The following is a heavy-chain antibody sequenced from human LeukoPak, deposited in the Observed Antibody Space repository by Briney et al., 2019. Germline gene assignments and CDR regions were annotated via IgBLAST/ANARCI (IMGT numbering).Heavy chain of an antibody. CDR1: GYTFTDSG. J-gene: IGHJ4*02. D-gene: IGHD6-19*01. CDR2: ISTYNGNT. V-gene: IGHV1-18*04. Sequence: ASLKASCKTSGYTFTDSGISWVRQAPGLGLEWMGWISTYNGNTHYAQKLQGRVTMTTDTSTRTAYMELRSLRSADTAMYYCARGIAVAGTGDYWGQGTLVTVSS. CDR3: ARGIAVAGTGDY.